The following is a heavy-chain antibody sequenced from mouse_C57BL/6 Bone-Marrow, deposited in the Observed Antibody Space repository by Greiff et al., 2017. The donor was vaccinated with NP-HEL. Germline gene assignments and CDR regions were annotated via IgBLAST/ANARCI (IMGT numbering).Heavy chain of an antibody. CDR3: ARIYYGLMDY. CDR2: ISGGGGNT. Sequence: EVMLVESGGGLVKPGGSLKLSCAASGFTFSSYTMSWVRQTPEKRLEWVATISGGGGNTYYPDSVKGRFTISRDNAKNTLYLQMSSLRSEDTALYYCARIYYGLMDYWGQGTSVTVSS. D-gene: IGHD2-1*01. V-gene: IGHV5-9*01. CDR1: GFTFSSYT. J-gene: IGHJ4*01.